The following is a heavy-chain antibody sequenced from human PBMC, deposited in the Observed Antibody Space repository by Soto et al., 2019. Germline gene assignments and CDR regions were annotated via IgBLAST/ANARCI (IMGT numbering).Heavy chain of an antibody. CDR3: ATQGSGRYFPLHY. CDR1: GFTFTSSV. Sequence: QMQLVQSGPEVKKPGTSVKVSCKASGFTFTSSVVQWVRQARGQRLECIGWIAVGSGNTKYEEKFQERVTITRDMSTSTAHMELGSLRPGGTAVYYCATQGSGRYFPLHYWGQGALVTVSS. D-gene: IGHD1-26*01. J-gene: IGHJ4*02. CDR2: IAVGSGNT. V-gene: IGHV1-58*01.